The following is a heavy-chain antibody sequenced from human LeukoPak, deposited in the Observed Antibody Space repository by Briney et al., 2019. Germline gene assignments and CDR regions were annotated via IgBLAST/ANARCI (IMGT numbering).Heavy chain of an antibody. Sequence: GGSLRLSCAAPGFTFDGYTMHWVRQAPGKGLVWVSRIRSDGSTTYADSVKGRFTISRDNAKNTLYLQMNSLRAEDTAVYYCARAGDYGSGSCAFDMWGQGTMVTVSS. CDR2: IRSDGST. V-gene: IGHV3-74*01. CDR3: ARAGDYGSGSCAFDM. CDR1: GFTFDGYT. D-gene: IGHD3-10*01. J-gene: IGHJ3*02.